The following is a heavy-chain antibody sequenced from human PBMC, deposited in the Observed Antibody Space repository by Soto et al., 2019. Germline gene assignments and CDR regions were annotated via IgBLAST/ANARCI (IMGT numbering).Heavy chain of an antibody. CDR2: IYPGDSDT. J-gene: IGHJ6*03. D-gene: IGHD3-10*01. V-gene: IGHV5-51*01. CDR1: GYSFTSYW. Sequence: GESLKISCKGSGYSFTSYWIGWVRQMPGKGLEWMGIIYPGDSDTRYSPSFQGQVTISADKSISTAYLQWSSLKASDTAMYYCARHRRYYYGSGHYMDVWGKGTTVTVSS. CDR3: ARHRRYYYGSGHYMDV.